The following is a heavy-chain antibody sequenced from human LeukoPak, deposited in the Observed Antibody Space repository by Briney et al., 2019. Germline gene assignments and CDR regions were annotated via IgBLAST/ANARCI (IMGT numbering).Heavy chain of an antibody. J-gene: IGHJ5*02. D-gene: IGHD6-19*01. CDR3: ARKNTYSSGWYGENNWFDP. CDR2: IIPIFGTA. V-gene: IGHV1-69*13. Sequence: SVKVSCKASGGTFSSYAISWVRQAPGQGLEWMGGIIPIFGTANYAQKFQGRVTITADESTSTAYMELSSLRSEDTAVYYCARKNTYSSGWYGENNWFDPWGQGTLVTVSS. CDR1: GGTFSSYA.